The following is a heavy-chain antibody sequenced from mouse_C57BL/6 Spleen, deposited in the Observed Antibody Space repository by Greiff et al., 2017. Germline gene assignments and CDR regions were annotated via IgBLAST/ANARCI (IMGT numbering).Heavy chain of an antibody. CDR1: GYSFTSYC. J-gene: IGHJ4*01. CDR2: IYPGSGST. CDR3: ARELNWDDSMDY. D-gene: IGHD4-1*01. V-gene: IGHV1-66*01. Sequence: QVQLQQSGPELVKPGASVKISCKASGYSFTSYCIHWVKQRPGQGLEWIGWIYPGSGSTNYNEKFKGKATLTADTSSSTAYMQLSCLTSEGSAVYYCARELNWDDSMDYWGQGTSVTVSS.